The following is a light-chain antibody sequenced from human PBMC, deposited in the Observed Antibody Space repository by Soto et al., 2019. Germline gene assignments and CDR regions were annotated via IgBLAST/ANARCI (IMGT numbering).Light chain of an antibody. V-gene: IGLV4-69*01. CDR1: SGHSSYA. CDR3: QTWGTGIVV. J-gene: IGLJ2*01. CDR2: FNSDGSH. Sequence: QLVLTQSPSASASLGASVKLTCTLSSGHSSYAIAWHQQQPEKGPRYLMKFNSDGSHSKEDGIPDRFSGSSSGAERYLTISSLQSEDEADYYCQTWGTGIVVFGGGTKLTVL.